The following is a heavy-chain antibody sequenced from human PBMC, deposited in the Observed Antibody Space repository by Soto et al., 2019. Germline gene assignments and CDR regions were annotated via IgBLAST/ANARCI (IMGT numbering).Heavy chain of an antibody. J-gene: IGHJ4*02. CDR1: GFSFGDYY. Sequence: PGGSLRLSCAASGFSFGDYYMSWIRQAPGKGLEWVSYIDFSSNSIYYADSVKGRFTISRDNAKNSLYLQMNSLRAEDTAVYYCARDIEPPGLFFDYWGQGTLVTVSS. CDR3: ARDIEPPGLFFDY. V-gene: IGHV3-11*01. D-gene: IGHD6-13*01. CDR2: IDFSSNSI.